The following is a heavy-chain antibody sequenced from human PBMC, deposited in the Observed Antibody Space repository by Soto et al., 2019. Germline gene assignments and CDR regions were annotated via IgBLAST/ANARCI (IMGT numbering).Heavy chain of an antibody. Sequence: EVQLLESGGGLVQPGGSLRLSCAASGFTYDIYAMSWVRQAPGKGLEWVSGISYGGTVAHYAESVKGRFAISRDNSKNTLALEMDGLRAEDSAVYYCAVSTGGFGELFVVPSDYWGQGTLVTVSS. CDR2: ISYGGTVA. CDR3: AVSTGGFGELFVVPSDY. J-gene: IGHJ4*02. CDR1: GFTYDIYA. D-gene: IGHD3-16*02. V-gene: IGHV3-23*01.